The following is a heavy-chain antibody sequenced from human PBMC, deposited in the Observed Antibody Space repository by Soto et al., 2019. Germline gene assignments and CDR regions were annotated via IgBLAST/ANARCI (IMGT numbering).Heavy chain of an antibody. V-gene: IGHV3-23*01. CDR3: AKGRYFDSSGGCANY. CDR1: GFIFDNYA. J-gene: IGHJ4*02. CDR2: ISGSGHAT. D-gene: IGHD3-22*01. Sequence: EVKLSESGGGFIPPGASARLSCITSGFIFDNYAMSWVRQSPRRGLEWVAAISGSGHATYYTQSVQGRFIISRDKSKKTVFLQMNNLRAEDTAVYYCAKGRYFDSSGGCANYWGLGTLDTVSS.